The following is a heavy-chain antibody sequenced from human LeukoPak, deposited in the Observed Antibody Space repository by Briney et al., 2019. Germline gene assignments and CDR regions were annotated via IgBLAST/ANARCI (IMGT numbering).Heavy chain of an antibody. CDR3: AKHGPTVAATGPFYY. CDR1: GFTFSSYG. J-gene: IGHJ4*02. D-gene: IGHD6-19*01. CDR2: IRYDGSNK. V-gene: IGHV3-30*02. Sequence: PGGSLRLSCAASGFTFSSYGMHWVRQAPGKGLEWVAFIRYDGSNKYYADSVKGRFTISRDNSKNTLYLQMNSLRAEDTAVYYCAKHGPTVAATGPFYYWGQGTLVTVSS.